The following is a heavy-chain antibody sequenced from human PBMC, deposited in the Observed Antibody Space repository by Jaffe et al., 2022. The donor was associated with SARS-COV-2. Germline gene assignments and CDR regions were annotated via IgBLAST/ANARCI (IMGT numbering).Heavy chain of an antibody. J-gene: IGHJ3*02. D-gene: IGHD1-1*01. CDR2: INHSGST. CDR1: GGSFSGYY. CDR3: ARVRGPTTGTTSAFDI. V-gene: IGHV4-34*01. Sequence: QVQLQQWGAGLLKPSETLSLTCAVYGGSFSGYYWSWIRQPPGKGLEWIGEINHSGSTNYNPSLKSRVTISVDTSKNQFSLKLSSVTAADTAVYYCARVRGPTTGTTSAFDIWGQGTMVTVSS.